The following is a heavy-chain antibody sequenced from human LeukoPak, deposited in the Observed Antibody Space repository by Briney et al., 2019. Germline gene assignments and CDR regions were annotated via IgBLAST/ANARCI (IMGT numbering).Heavy chain of an antibody. Sequence: PGGSLRLSCAASGFTFSSYAMSWVRQAPGKGLEWVSAISGSGGSTYYADSVKGRSTISRDNSKNTLYLQMNSLRAEDTAVYYCAIEHIVVVTAIAPFDYWGQGTLVTVSS. CDR3: AIEHIVVVTAIAPFDY. V-gene: IGHV3-23*01. CDR2: ISGSGGST. D-gene: IGHD2-21*02. J-gene: IGHJ4*02. CDR1: GFTFSSYA.